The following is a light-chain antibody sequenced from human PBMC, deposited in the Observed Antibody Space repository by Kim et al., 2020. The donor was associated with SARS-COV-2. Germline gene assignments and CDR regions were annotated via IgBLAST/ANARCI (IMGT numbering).Light chain of an antibody. CDR3: QQYESLPIT. CDR2: DSS. CDR1: EDIRDH. V-gene: IGKV1-33*01. Sequence: ASGGDRVTLSCRASEDIRDHLSWYQVTPGKAPKLLIYDSSNSETGVPLRFTGTGSGPDFAFTITRLQPEDFVTYYCQQYESLPITFAQGTRLEIK. J-gene: IGKJ5*01.